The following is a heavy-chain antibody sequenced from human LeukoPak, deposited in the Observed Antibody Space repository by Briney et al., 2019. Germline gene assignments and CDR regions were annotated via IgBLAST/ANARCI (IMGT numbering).Heavy chain of an antibody. CDR3: ARGIYDFWSGYYYSGYYYGMDV. CDR1: GFTFSSYG. D-gene: IGHD3-3*01. Sequence: GGSLRLSCAASGFTFSSYGMHWVRQAPGKGLEWVAVIWYDGSNKYYADSVKGRFTISRDNSKNTLYLQMNSLRAEDTAVYYCARGIYDFWSGYYYSGYYYGMDVWGQGTTVTVSS. CDR2: IWYDGSNK. V-gene: IGHV3-33*01. J-gene: IGHJ6*02.